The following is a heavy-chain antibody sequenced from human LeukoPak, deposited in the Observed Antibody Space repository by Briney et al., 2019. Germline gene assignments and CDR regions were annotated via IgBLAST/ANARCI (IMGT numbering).Heavy chain of an antibody. Sequence: GGSLRLSCAASGFTFSSYAMHWVRQAPGEGLEWVAVISYDGSNKYYADSVKGRFTISRDNSKNTLYLQMNSLRAEDTAVYYCARDYGYYYGSGSYYIPDWGQGTLVTVSS. CDR3: ARDYGYYYGSGSYYIPD. J-gene: IGHJ4*02. D-gene: IGHD3-10*01. CDR1: GFTFSSYA. V-gene: IGHV3-30-3*01. CDR2: ISYDGSNK.